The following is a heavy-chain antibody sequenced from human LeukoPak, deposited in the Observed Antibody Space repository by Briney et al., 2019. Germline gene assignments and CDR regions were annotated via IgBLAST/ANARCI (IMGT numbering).Heavy chain of an antibody. Sequence: GGSLRLSCAASGFTFSSYGMHWVRQAPGKGLEWVAVIWYDGSNKYYADSVKGRFTISRDNSENTLYLQMNSLRAEDTAVYYCAKNSGYDPDYYYYGMDVWGQGTTVTVSS. D-gene: IGHD5-12*01. V-gene: IGHV3-33*06. CDR1: GFTFSSYG. CDR2: IWYDGSNK. J-gene: IGHJ6*02. CDR3: AKNSGYDPDYYYYGMDV.